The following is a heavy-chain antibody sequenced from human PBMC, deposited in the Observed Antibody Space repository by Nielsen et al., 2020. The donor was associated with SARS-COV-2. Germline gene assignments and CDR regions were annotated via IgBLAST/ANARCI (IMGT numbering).Heavy chain of an antibody. J-gene: IGHJ3*02. D-gene: IGHD3-22*01. CDR3: AKEDYYDSSGYYKKGAFDI. V-gene: IGHV3-23*03. Sequence: WIRQPPGKGLEWVSVIYSGGSSTYYADSVEGRFTISRDNSKNTLYLQMNSLRAEDTAVYYCAKEDYYDSSGYYKKGAFDIWGQGTMVTVSS. CDR2: IYSGGSST.